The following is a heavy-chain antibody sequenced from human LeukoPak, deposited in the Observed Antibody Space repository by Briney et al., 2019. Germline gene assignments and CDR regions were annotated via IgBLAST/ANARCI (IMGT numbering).Heavy chain of an antibody. V-gene: IGHV1-18*04. CDR2: ISAYNGNT. D-gene: IGHD3-3*01. CDR3: ARARLTYYPTYYDFWSGYYGVFDY. J-gene: IGHJ4*02. CDR1: GYTFTGYY. Sequence: GASVKVSCKASGYTFTGYYMHWVRQAPGQGLEGMGWISAYNGNTNYAQKLQGRVTMTTDTSTSTAYMELRSLRSDDTAVYYCARARLTYYPTYYDFWSGYYGVFDYWGQGTLVTVSS.